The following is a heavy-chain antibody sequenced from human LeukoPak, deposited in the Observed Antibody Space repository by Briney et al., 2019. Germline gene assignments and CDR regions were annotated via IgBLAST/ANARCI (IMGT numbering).Heavy chain of an antibody. CDR3: AKPLTPIPRRSVLRFLEWLLGRTSYFDC. J-gene: IGHJ4*02. CDR1: GFTFSSYA. Sequence: GGSLRLSCAASGFTFSSYAMSWVRQAPGKGLEWVSAISGSGGSTYYADSVKGRFTISRDNSKNTLYLKMNSLRAEDTAVYYCAKPLTPIPRRSVLRFLEWLLGRTSYFDCWGQGTLVTVSS. D-gene: IGHD3-3*01. CDR2: ISGSGGST. V-gene: IGHV3-23*01.